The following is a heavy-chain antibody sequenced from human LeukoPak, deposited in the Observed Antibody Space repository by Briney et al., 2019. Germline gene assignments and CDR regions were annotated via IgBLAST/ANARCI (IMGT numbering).Heavy chain of an antibody. CDR3: ARGGHSSSWSEYYSDY. CDR1: GGSISSYY. J-gene: IGHJ4*02. D-gene: IGHD6-13*01. Sequence: SETLSLTCTVSGGSISSYYWSWIRQPPGKGLEWIGYIYYSGSTNYNPSLKSRVTISVDTSKNQFSLKLSSVTAADTAVYYCARGGHSSSWSEYYSDYWGQGTLVTVSS. V-gene: IGHV4-59*01. CDR2: IYYSGST.